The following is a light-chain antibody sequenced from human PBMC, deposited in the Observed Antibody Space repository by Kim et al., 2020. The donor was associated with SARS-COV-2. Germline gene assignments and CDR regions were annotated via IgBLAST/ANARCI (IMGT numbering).Light chain of an antibody. CDR2: RNN. J-gene: IGLJ2*01. CDR3: AAWDDILSGVV. Sequence: GQRVPISCSGGRSNIGSNSVYWYQHLPGTAPNLLIYRNNQRPSGVPDRFSGSKSGTSASLAISGLRSEDEADYYCAAWDDILSGVVFGGGTQLTVL. V-gene: IGLV1-47*01. CDR1: RSNIGSNS.